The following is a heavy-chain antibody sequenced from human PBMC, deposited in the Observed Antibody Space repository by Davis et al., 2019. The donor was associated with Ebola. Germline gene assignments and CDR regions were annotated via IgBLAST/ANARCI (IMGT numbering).Heavy chain of an antibody. CDR2: INHSGTT. D-gene: IGHD3-3*01. V-gene: IGHV4-34*01. CDR1: GGSFSGYS. J-gene: IGHJ5*02. Sequence: SETLSLTCAVYGGSFSGYSWSWIRQAPGKGLEWIAEINHSGTTNYSPSLKSRVTISVDRSKNQFSLRLSSVTAADTAVYYCARGRITIFGVAHARNWFDPWGQGTLVTVSS. CDR3: ARGRITIFGVAHARNWFDP.